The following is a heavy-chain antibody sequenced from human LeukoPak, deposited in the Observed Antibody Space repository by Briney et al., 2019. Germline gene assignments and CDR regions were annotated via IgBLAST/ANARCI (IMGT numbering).Heavy chain of an antibody. CDR1: GFTLSSYE. V-gene: IGHV3-23*01. Sequence: GGSLRLSCTVSGFTLSSYEMTWFRQAPGKGLEWVSSIGYSGGDTHYADSVKGRFTISRDDSKNTLYLQMNSLKAEDTAVYYCAREFRSGYNSRWFDYWGQGTLVTVSS. CDR2: IGYSGGDT. CDR3: AREFRSGYNSRWFDY. J-gene: IGHJ5*01. D-gene: IGHD6-19*01.